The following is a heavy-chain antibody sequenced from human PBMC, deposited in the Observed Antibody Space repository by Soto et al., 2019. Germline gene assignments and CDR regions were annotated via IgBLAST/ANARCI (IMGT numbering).Heavy chain of an antibody. CDR2: IYYSGST. V-gene: IGHV4-39*01. D-gene: IGHD3-3*01. CDR3: ARHINSGLRFLEWSPMDV. J-gene: IGHJ6*02. Sequence: QLQLQESGPGLVKPSETLSLTCTVSGGSISSSSYYWGWIRQPPGKGLEGIGSIYYSGSTYYNPSLKSRVTISVDTSKNQFSLKLSSVTAADTAVYYCARHINSGLRFLEWSPMDVWGQGTTVTVSS. CDR1: GGSISSSSYY.